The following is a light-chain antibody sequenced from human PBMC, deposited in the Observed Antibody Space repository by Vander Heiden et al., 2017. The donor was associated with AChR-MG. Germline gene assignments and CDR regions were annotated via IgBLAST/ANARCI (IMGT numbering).Light chain of an antibody. CDR1: SSNIGAGYN. CDR2: GNS. CDR3: QSFDSTLRGSWV. Sequence: QPALTQPPSVSGAPGQRVPIPCPGSSSNIGAGYNVHWYQQLPGTAPKLLIYGNSNRPSGVPDRFSGSKSGTSASLATTGLQAEDEADYYCQSFDSTLRGSWVFGGGTKLTVL. J-gene: IGLJ3*02. V-gene: IGLV1-40*01.